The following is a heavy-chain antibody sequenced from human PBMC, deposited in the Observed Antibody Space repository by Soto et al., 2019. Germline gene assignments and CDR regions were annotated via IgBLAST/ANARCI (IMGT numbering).Heavy chain of an antibody. D-gene: IGHD3-10*01. CDR3: AKLGEEARSMELFGQXFDY. J-gene: IGHJ4*02. V-gene: IGHV3-23*01. Sequence: PGGSLRLSCAASGFTFSSYAMSWVRQAPGKGLEWVSAISGSGGSTYYADSVKGRFTISRDNSKNTLYLQMNSLRAEDTAVYYCAKLGEEARSMELFGQXFDYWGQGTLVTVSS. CDR2: ISGSGGST. CDR1: GFTFSSYA.